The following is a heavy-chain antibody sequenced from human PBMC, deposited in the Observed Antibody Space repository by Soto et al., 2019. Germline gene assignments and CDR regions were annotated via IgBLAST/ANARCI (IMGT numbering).Heavy chain of an antibody. CDR1: GGTFSSYP. D-gene: IGHD6-25*01. CDR2: IIPILNIA. J-gene: IGHJ5*02. V-gene: IGHV1-69*02. Sequence: QVQLVQSGAEVKKPGSSVKVSCKASGGTFSSYPISWVRQAPGQGLEWMGRIIPILNIANYAQKFQGRVTLTADKSTNTAYMELSSLRSQDPAVYYCARPRAATDSLYWFDPWGQGTLVTVSS. CDR3: ARPRAATDSLYWFDP.